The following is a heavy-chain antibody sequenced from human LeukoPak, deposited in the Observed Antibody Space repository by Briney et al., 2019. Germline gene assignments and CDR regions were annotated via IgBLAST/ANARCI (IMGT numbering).Heavy chain of an antibody. CDR3: ARDPYYSGSYNRFDY. Sequence: GESLKISCKGSGYSFTSYWIGWVRQMPGKGLEWMGIIYPGDSDTRYSPSFQGQVTISADKSTSTAYLQWSSLKASDTAMYYCARDPYYSGSYNRFDYWGQGTLVTVSS. J-gene: IGHJ4*02. CDR1: GYSFTSYW. V-gene: IGHV5-51*01. CDR2: IYPGDSDT. D-gene: IGHD1-26*01.